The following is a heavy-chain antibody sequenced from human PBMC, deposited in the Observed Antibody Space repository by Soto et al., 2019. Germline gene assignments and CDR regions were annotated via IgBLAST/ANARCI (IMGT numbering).Heavy chain of an antibody. CDR3: AREGVHNYTEYYFDY. D-gene: IGHD3-10*01. J-gene: IGHJ4*02. V-gene: IGHV1-2*02. CDR2: IGPETGAT. Sequence: ASVKVSCKASGYTFTGHYIHWVRQAPEQGPEWMGEIGPETGATRYAQKFQGRVTMTRDMSITTVYMELNSLTAEDTAVYYCAREGVHNYTEYYFDYWGQGTLVTVSS. CDR1: GYTFTGHY.